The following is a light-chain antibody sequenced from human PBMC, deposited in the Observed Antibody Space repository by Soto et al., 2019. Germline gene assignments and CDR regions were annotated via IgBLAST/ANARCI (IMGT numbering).Light chain of an antibody. CDR1: ASTIGRNY. CDR2: RNS. Sequence: QSVLTQSPSASGTPGQRVTISCSGSASTIGRNYVYWYQQLPGTAPKLLIYRNSQRPSGVPDRFSGSKSGTSASLAISVLRSEDEADYYCEAWDDNLSGLYVFGAGTKVTVL. J-gene: IGLJ1*01. V-gene: IGLV1-47*01. CDR3: EAWDDNLSGLYV.